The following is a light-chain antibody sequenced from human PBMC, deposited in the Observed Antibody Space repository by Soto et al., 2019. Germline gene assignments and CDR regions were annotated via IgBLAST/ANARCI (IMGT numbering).Light chain of an antibody. Sequence: EIVMTQSPVTLSVSPGEGVTLSCRANQSVYSNLAWYQQKPGQAPRLLIYDASTRATDIPARFSRSGSGTDFTLTVSRLQSEEFAVYYCQQYNNWPLTVGGGTKVEIK. CDR2: DAS. CDR3: QQYNNWPLT. CDR1: QSVYSN. J-gene: IGKJ4*01. V-gene: IGKV3-15*01.